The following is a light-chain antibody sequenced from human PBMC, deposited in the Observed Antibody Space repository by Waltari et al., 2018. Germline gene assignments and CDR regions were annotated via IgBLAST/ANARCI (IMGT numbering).Light chain of an antibody. CDR1: SGHSSYA. Sequence: QHELTHSPSASASLGPSVKLTCILSSGHSSYAIAWPQQQPQQGPRYLMKLNSDGSHNKGDGIPDRFSGSSSGAERYRTISSLQSEDEADYYCQTWGTGTHVVFGGGTKLTVL. CDR3: QTWGTGTHVV. J-gene: IGLJ2*01. V-gene: IGLV4-69*01. CDR2: LNSDGSH.